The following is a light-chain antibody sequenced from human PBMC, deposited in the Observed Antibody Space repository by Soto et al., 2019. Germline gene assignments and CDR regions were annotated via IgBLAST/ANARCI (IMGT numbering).Light chain of an antibody. Sequence: DVVMTQSPLSLPVTLGQPASISCRSNQSLLSSDGNSYLNWFQQRPGQSPRRLTYKVSIRDSGXPXRXXDCGSGTEFTLEISRVEAEDVGIYYSMQGTHWPPWTFGQGTKVEIK. CDR3: MQGTHWPPWT. CDR2: KVS. V-gene: IGKV2-30*01. J-gene: IGKJ1*01. CDR1: QSLLSSDGNSY.